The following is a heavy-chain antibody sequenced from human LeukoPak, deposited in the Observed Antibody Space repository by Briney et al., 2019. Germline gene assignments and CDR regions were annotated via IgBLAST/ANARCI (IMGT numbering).Heavy chain of an antibody. D-gene: IGHD1-1*01. CDR3: AREGYWNDDSNYYYYMDV. Sequence: SETLSLTCAVYGGSFSGYYWSWIRQPPGKGLEWIGEINHSGSTNYNPSLKSRVTISVDTSKNQFSLKLSSVTAADTAVYYCAREGYWNDDSNYYYYMDVWGKGTTVTISS. V-gene: IGHV4-34*01. J-gene: IGHJ6*03. CDR2: INHSGST. CDR1: GGSFSGYY.